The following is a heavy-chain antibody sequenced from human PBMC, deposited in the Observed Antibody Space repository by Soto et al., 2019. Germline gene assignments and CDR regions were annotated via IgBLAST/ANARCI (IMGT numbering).Heavy chain of an antibody. V-gene: IGHV5-10-1*01. CDR2: IDLSDSYT. Sequence: RGESLKISCKGSEDSFTNYWLIWVRQMPGKGLEWMGRIDLSDSYTNYSPSFQGHVTISADKSLNTAYLQWGSLKASDTAMYYCAGRPSLYTSSYFYYGMGVWGQGTTVTVSS. CDR1: EDSFTNYW. J-gene: IGHJ6*02. CDR3: AGRPSLYTSSYFYYGMGV. D-gene: IGHD6-6*01.